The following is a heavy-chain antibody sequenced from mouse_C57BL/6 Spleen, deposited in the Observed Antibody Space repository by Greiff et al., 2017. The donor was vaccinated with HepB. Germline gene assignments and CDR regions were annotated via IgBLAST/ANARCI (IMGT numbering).Heavy chain of an antibody. CDR1: GFTFSDYG. Sequence: EVKLMESGGGLVKPGGSLKLSCAASGFTFSDYGMHWVRQAPEKGLEWVAYISSGSSTIYYAATVKGRVTISRDNAKNTLFLQMTSLRSEDTAMYYCARGTTVVATGGYAMDYWGQGTSVTVSS. CDR3: ARGTTVVATGGYAMDY. V-gene: IGHV5-17*01. D-gene: IGHD1-1*01. CDR2: ISSGSSTI. J-gene: IGHJ4*01.